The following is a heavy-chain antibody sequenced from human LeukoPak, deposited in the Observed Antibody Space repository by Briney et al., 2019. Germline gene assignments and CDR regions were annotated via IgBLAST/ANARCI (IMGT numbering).Heavy chain of an antibody. J-gene: IGHJ4*02. Sequence: PSETLSLTCAVSGASIRSSTNWWSWVRQPPGKGLERIGEILHSGSTNYNPSLKSRVTMSADKSKNQFSLNLRSVTAADTAVYYCLYGGNSGDWVYWGQGTLVTVSS. D-gene: IGHD4-23*01. CDR2: ILHSGST. V-gene: IGHV4-4*02. CDR3: LYGGNSGDWVY. CDR1: GASIRSSTNW.